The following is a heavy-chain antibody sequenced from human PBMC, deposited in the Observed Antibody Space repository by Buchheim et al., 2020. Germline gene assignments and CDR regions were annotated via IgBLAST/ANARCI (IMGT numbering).Heavy chain of an antibody. Sequence: QVQLVESGGGVVQPGRSPRLSCAASGFTFSSYAMHWVRQAPGKGLEWVAVISYDGSNKYYADSVKGRFTISRDNSKNTLYLQMNSLRAEDTAVYYCARDHLRFLEWMRNGMDVWGQGTT. J-gene: IGHJ6*02. V-gene: IGHV3-30*04. CDR1: GFTFSSYA. CDR2: ISYDGSNK. CDR3: ARDHLRFLEWMRNGMDV. D-gene: IGHD3-3*01.